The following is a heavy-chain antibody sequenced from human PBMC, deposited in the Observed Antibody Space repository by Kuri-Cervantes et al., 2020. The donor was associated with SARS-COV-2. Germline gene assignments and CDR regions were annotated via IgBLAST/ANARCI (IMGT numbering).Heavy chain of an antibody. CDR3: ARRFHQYQLPHWYFDL. Sequence: GESLKISCAASGFTFSDYYMNWVRQAPGKGLERVANIKQDGSEKYYVDSVKGRFTISRDNAKNSLYLQMNSLRAEDTAVYYCARRFHQYQLPHWYFDLWGRGTLVTVSS. CDR2: IKQDGSEK. V-gene: IGHV3-7*01. J-gene: IGHJ2*01. CDR1: GFTFSDYY. D-gene: IGHD2-2*01.